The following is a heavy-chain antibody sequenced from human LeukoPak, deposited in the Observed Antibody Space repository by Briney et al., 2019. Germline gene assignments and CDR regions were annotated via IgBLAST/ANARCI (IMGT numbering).Heavy chain of an antibody. CDR1: GGTFSSYA. D-gene: IGHD3-22*01. V-gene: IGHV1-8*03. Sequence: ASVKVSCKASGGTFSSYAINWVRQATGQGLEWMGWMNPNSGNTGYAQKFQGRVTITRNTSISTAYMELSSLRSEDTAVYYCARDSSLSYWGQGTLVTVSS. CDR3: ARDSSLSY. CDR2: MNPNSGNT. J-gene: IGHJ4*02.